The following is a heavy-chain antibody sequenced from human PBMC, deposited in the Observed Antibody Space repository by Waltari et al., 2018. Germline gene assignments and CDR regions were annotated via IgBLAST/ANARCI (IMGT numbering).Heavy chain of an antibody. V-gene: IGHV4-38-2*02. J-gene: IGHJ4*02. CDR1: GYSISSGYY. Sequence: QVQLQESGPGLVKHSETLSLTCTVSGYSISSGYYWGWIRQPPGKGLEWIGSIYHSGSTYYNPSLKSRVTISVDTSKNQFSLKLSSVTAADTAVYYCARDPQADFWSGYSSYWGQGTLVTVSS. CDR2: IYHSGST. CDR3: ARDPQADFWSGYSSY. D-gene: IGHD3-3*01.